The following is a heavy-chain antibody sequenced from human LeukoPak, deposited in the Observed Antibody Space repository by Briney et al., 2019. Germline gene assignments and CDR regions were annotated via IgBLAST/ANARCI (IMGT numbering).Heavy chain of an antibody. D-gene: IGHD3-22*01. CDR1: GGSISSSSYY. CDR3: ARGPRDSSGYYPLFYYYYYMDV. Sequence: KASETLSLTCTVSGGSISSSSYYRGWIRQPPGKGLEWIGSIYYSGSTYYNPSLKSRVTISVDTSKNQFSLKLSSVTAADTAVYYCARGPRDSSGYYPLFYYYYYMDVWGKGTTVTVSS. CDR2: IYYSGST. V-gene: IGHV4-39*01. J-gene: IGHJ6*03.